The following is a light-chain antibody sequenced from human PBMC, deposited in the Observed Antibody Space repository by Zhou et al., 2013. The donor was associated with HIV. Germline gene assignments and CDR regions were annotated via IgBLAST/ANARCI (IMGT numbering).Light chain of an antibody. V-gene: IGKV3D-20*02. CDR2: DAS. CDR3: QQRDTWPIT. Sequence: EIVLTQSPGTLSLSPGERATLSCRASQSVSSSYLAWYQQKPGQTPRLLIYDASHRATGIPARFSGSGSGTDFTLTISSLEPEDFAIYYCQQRDTWPITFGQGTRLEIK. CDR1: QSVSSSY. J-gene: IGKJ5*01.